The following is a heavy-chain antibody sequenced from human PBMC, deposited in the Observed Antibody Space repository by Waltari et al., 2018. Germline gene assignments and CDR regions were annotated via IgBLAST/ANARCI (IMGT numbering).Heavy chain of an antibody. J-gene: IGHJ4*02. D-gene: IGHD3-10*01. CDR2: VDPEDGET. V-gene: IGHV1-69-2*01. CDR3: ATDPRYYGSGVSYSDY. CDR1: GYTFTDYY. Sequence: EVQLVQSGAEVKKPGATVKISCKASGYTFTDYYMHWVQKAPGKGLEWMGRVDPEDGETIYAEKFQGRVTITADTSTDTAYMELSSLRSEDTAVYYCATDPRYYGSGVSYSDYWGQGTLVTVSS.